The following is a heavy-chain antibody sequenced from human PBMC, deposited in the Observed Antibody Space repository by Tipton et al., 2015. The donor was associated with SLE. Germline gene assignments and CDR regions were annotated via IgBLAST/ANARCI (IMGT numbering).Heavy chain of an antibody. CDR2: ISYSGTT. D-gene: IGHD1-1*01. J-gene: IGHJ6*02. CDR1: GGSISSSPYY. V-gene: IGHV4-39*07. Sequence: TLSLTCTVSGGSISSSPYYWGWIRQPPGKGLEWIGSISYSGTTYYNPSLKSRVTISIDVSKNQFSLKLPSVTAADTAVYYCGRGATTWRGAIYGMDVWGQGTTVTVSS. CDR3: GRGATTWRGAIYGMDV.